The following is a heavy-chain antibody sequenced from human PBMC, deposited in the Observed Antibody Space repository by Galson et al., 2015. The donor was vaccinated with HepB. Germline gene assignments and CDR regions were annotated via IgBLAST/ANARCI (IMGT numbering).Heavy chain of an antibody. CDR1: GFTFSSYA. CDR3: AGPAGPLLWFGELLSMDV. CDR2: ISYDGSNK. D-gene: IGHD3-10*01. V-gene: IGHV3-30-3*01. Sequence: SLRLSCAASGFTFSSYAMHWVRQAPGKGLEWVAVISYDGSNKYYADSVKGRFTISRDNSKNTLYLQMNSLRAEDTAVYYCAGPAGPLLWFGELLSMDVWGKGTTVTVSS. J-gene: IGHJ6*03.